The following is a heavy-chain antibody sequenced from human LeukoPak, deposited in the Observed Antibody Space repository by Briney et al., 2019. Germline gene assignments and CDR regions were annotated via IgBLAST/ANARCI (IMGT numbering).Heavy chain of an antibody. Sequence: GGSVRLSCAASGFTFSSYWMHWVRQAPGKGLVWVSRITCDGSTTSYADSVKGRFTISRDNAKNTLYLQMNSLRVEDTAVYYCARGNSHAFDIWGQGTMVTVSS. V-gene: IGHV3-74*01. CDR3: ARGNSHAFDI. D-gene: IGHD3-10*01. CDR1: GFTFSSYW. CDR2: ITCDGSTT. J-gene: IGHJ3*02.